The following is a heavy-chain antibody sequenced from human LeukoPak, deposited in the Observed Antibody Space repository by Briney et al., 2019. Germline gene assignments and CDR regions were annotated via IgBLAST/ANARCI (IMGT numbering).Heavy chain of an antibody. J-gene: IGHJ5*02. CDR1: GFTFSSYR. CDR3: ARLFPICGVLIRGWFDP. D-gene: IGHD3-3*01. CDR2: ISSSSSYI. V-gene: IGHV3-21*01. Sequence: KSGGSLRLSCAASGFTFSSYRMNWVRPAPGKGLEWVSSISSSSSYIYHADPVKGRFTISNDNAKNSLYLQMNSLRAEDTAVYYCARLFPICGVLIRGWFDPWGQGTLVTVSS.